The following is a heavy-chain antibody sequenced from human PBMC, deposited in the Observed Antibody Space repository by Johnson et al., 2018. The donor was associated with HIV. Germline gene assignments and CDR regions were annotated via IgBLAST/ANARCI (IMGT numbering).Heavy chain of an antibody. CDR3: ARSRARRELLLGGAFDI. CDR1: GFTFSSYG. Sequence: QVQLVESGGGVVQPGGSLRLSCAASGFTFSSYGMHWVRQAPGKGLEWVAFIRYDGSNKYYADSVKGRFTISRDNSKNTLYLQMGSLRAEDMAVYYCARSRARRELLLGGAFDIWGQGTMVTVSS. D-gene: IGHD1-26*01. CDR2: IRYDGSNK. V-gene: IGHV3-30*02. J-gene: IGHJ3*02.